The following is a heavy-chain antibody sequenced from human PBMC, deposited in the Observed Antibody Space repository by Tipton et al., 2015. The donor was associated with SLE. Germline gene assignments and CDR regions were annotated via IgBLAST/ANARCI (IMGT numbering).Heavy chain of an antibody. CDR1: VGSISSYY. J-gene: IGHJ5*02. D-gene: IGHD4-17*01. CDR2: VYYSGTT. V-gene: IGHV4-59*01. Sequence: TLSLTCTVSVGSISSYYWSWIRQPPGKGLEWIGNVYYSGTTNDNPSLKSRVIILVDTSKNQFSLKLSSVTAADTAIYYCARGGPDYGDYVNWFDPWGQGTLVTVSS. CDR3: ARGGPDYGDYVNWFDP.